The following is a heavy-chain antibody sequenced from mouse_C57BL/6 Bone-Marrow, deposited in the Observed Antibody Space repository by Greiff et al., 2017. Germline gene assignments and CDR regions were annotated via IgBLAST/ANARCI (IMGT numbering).Heavy chain of an antibody. V-gene: IGHV14-4*01. D-gene: IGHD1-1*01. CDR1: GFNIKDDY. J-gene: IGHJ1*03. CDR2: IDPENGDT. Sequence: VQLQQSGAELVRPGASVKLSCTASGFNIKDDYMHWVKQRPEQGLEWIGWIDPENGDTEYASKFQGKATITADTSYNTAYLQLSSLTSEDTAVYYCTTRGYYGSSSLYWYFDVWGTGTTVTVSS. CDR3: TTRGYYGSSSLYWYFDV.